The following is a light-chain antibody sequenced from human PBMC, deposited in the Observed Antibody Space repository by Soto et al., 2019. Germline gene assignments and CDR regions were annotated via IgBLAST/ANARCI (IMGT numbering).Light chain of an antibody. J-gene: IGLJ1*01. CDR2: EVT. CDR3: CSYAGVSTFV. Sequence: QSVLTQPASVSGSPGQSITISCTGTSSDVGSYDLVSWYQQHPGKAPRLIIYEVTKRPSGVSNRFSGSKSGSTASLTFSGLQAEDEADYFCCSYAGVSTFVFGTGTKVTVI. V-gene: IGLV2-23*02. CDR1: SSDVGSYDL.